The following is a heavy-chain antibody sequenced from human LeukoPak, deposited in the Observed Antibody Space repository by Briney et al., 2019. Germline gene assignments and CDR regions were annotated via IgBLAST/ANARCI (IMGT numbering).Heavy chain of an antibody. D-gene: IGHD2-15*01. J-gene: IGHJ6*02. CDR3: ASTSPPPIVAVVAANYYYYYGMDV. CDR2: IIPIFGTA. V-gene: IGHV1-69*01. Sequence: SVKVSCKASGGTFSSYAISWVRQAPGQGLEWMGGIIPIFGTANYAQKFQGRVTITADESTSTAYMELSSLRSEDTAVYYCASTSPPPIVAVVAANYYYYYGMDVWGQGTTVTVSS. CDR1: GGTFSSYA.